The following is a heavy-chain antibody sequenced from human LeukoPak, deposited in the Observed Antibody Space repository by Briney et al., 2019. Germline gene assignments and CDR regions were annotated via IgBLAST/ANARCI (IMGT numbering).Heavy chain of an antibody. D-gene: IGHD5-12*01. V-gene: IGHV3-21*01. J-gene: IGHJ4*02. CDR3: ARGRYSGYDPFDY. CDR1: GFTFSSYS. CDR2: ISSSSSYI. Sequence: GGSLRLSCAASGFTFSSYSMNWVRRALGKGLEWVSSISSSSSYIYYADSVKGRFTISRDNAKNTLYLQMNSLRAEDTAVYYCARGRYSGYDPFDYWGQGTLVTVSS.